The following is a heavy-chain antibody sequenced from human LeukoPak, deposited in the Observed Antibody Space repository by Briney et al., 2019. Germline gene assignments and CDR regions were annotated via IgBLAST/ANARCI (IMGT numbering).Heavy chain of an antibody. CDR1: GYIFTNYW. J-gene: IGHJ4*02. Sequence: GESLKISCKGSGYIFTNYWIGWVRQMPGKGLEWMGIIYPRVSDTRYSPSFQGQVTVSADKSISTAYLQWSSLEASDTAIYYCARRQYSGYDFDFWGQGTLVTVSS. CDR3: ARRQYSGYDFDF. D-gene: IGHD5-12*01. CDR2: IYPRVSDT. V-gene: IGHV5-51*01.